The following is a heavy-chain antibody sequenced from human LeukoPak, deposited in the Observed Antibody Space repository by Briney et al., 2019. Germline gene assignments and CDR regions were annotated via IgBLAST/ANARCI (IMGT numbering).Heavy chain of an antibody. CDR3: AKVDGQIAAAGTPDY. Sequence: PGGSLRLSCAASGFTFSSYEMNWVRQAPGKGLEWVSAISGSGGSTYYADSVKGRFTISRDNSKNTLYLQMNSLRAEDTAVFYCAKVDGQIAAAGTPDYWGQGTLVTVSS. V-gene: IGHV3-23*01. CDR1: GFTFSSYE. J-gene: IGHJ4*02. CDR2: ISGSGGST. D-gene: IGHD6-13*01.